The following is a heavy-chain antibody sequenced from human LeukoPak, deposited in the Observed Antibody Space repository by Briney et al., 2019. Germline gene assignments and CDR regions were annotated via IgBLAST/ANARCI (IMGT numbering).Heavy chain of an antibody. Sequence: PSETLSLTCTVSGGSISNYYWSWLRQPPGKGLEWIGYIYNIGSTDYNPSLNSRVTISVDTSKNEFSLRLTSVTAADAAVYYCVRRVRGVTPDAFDIWGQGTVVTVSS. CDR3: VRRVRGVTPDAFDI. D-gene: IGHD3-10*01. V-gene: IGHV4-59*01. CDR1: GGSISNYY. J-gene: IGHJ3*02. CDR2: IYNIGST.